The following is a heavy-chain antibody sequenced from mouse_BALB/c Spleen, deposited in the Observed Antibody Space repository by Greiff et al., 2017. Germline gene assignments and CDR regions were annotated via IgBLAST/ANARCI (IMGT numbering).Heavy chain of an antibody. CDR1: GFNIKDTY. V-gene: IGHV14-3*02. D-gene: IGHD2-3*01. J-gene: IGHJ3*01. Sequence: EVKLMESGAELVKPGASVKLSCTASGFNIKDTYMHWVKQRPEQGLEWIGRIDPANGNTKYDPKFQGKATITADTSSNTAYLQLSSLTSEDTAVYYCAGDGYPFAYWGQGTLVTVSA. CDR2: IDPANGNT. CDR3: AGDGYPFAY.